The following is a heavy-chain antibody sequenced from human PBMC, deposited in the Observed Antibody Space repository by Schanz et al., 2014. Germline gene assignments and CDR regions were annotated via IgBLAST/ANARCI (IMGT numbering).Heavy chain of an antibody. J-gene: IGHJ6*02. CDR1: GFTFSSYG. CDR2: IWYDGSNE. CDR3: AKDHFGHYDSSGCSDCYYYGMDV. D-gene: IGHD3-22*01. Sequence: QVQLVESGGGVVQPGRSLRLSCAASGFTFSSYGMHWVRQAPGKGLEWVAVIWYDGSNEYYADSVKGRFTISRDNSKNTLSLQMNSLRAEDTAVYYCAKDHFGHYDSSGCSDCYYYGMDVWGQGTTVTVSS. V-gene: IGHV3-33*06.